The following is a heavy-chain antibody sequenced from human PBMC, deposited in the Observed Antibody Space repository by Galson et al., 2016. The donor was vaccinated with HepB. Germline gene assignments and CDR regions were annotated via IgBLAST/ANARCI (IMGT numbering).Heavy chain of an antibody. D-gene: IGHD3-9*01. V-gene: IGHV5-51*01. CDR1: GYSFTTYW. CDR2: IYPGDSET. J-gene: IGHJ4*02. CDR3: VRPATGYYPPFDC. Sequence: QSGAEVKKPGESLKISCQGSGYSFTTYWIGWVRQMPGKGLEWIGIIYPGDSETRYSPSFQGQVTISADKSIRSAYLQWSSLKASDSAMYYCVRPATGYYPPFDCWGQGTLVTVSS.